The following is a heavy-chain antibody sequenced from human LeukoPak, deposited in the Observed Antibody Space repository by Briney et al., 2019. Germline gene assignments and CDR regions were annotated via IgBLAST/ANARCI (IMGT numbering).Heavy chain of an antibody. V-gene: IGHV4-39*01. Sequence: SETLSLTCTISGGSISSSSYYWGWIRQPPGKRLEWIGSIYYSGSTYYNPSLKSRVTISVDTSKNQFSLKLSSVTAADTAEYYCARGRALRFLEWLPGGDYYYYMDVWGKGTTATVSS. CDR2: IYYSGST. J-gene: IGHJ6*03. D-gene: IGHD3-3*01. CDR1: GGSISSSSYY. CDR3: ARGRALRFLEWLPGGDYYYYMDV.